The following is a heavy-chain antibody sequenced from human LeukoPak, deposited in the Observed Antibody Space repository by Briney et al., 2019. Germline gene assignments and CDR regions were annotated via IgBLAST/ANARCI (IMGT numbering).Heavy chain of an antibody. CDR1: GGSFSGYC. CDR3: ARGGIVVVVAATGWFDP. D-gene: IGHD2-15*01. CDR2: INHSGST. V-gene: IGHV4-34*01. Sequence: PSETLSLTCAVYGGSFSGYCWSWIRQPPGKGLEWIGEINHSGSTNYNPSLKSRVTISVDTSKNQFSLKLSSVTAADTAVYYCARGGIVVVVAATGWFDPWGQGTLVTVSS. J-gene: IGHJ5*02.